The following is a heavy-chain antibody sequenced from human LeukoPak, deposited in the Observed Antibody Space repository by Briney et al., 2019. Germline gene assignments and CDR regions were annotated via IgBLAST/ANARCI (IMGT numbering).Heavy chain of an antibody. CDR3: ARDQGYYDSSGYSDY. CDR1: GYTFTGYY. J-gene: IGHJ4*02. D-gene: IGHD3-22*01. CDR2: INPNSGGT. V-gene: IGHV1-2*02. Sequence: GASVKVSCKASGYTFTGYYMHWVLQAPGQGLEWMGWINPNSGGTNYAQKFQGRVTMTRDTSISTAYMGLSGLRSDDTAVYYCARDQGYYDSSGYSDYWGQGTLVTVSS.